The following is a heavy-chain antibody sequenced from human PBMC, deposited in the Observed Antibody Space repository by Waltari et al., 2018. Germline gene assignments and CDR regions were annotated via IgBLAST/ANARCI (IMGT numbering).Heavy chain of an antibody. CDR3: AGGPSFGRYYLDY. CDR2: VNPSDGST. V-gene: IGHV1-46*03. CDR1: GYSFTSYF. D-gene: IGHD3-3*01. J-gene: IGHJ4*02. Sequence: QVQLEQSGAEVKKPGASVKVSCKASGYSFTSYFMHWVRQAPGQGLEWMGTVNPSDGSTVSAQKFQGRVSMTRDKSTSTVYMDLSSLGSEDTAIYYCAGGPSFGRYYLDYWGQGTLVTVSS.